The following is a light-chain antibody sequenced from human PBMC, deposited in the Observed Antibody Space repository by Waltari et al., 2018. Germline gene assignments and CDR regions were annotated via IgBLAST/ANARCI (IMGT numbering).Light chain of an antibody. CDR2: DAS. J-gene: IGKJ5*01. Sequence: EIVLTQSPATLSLSPGERATLSCRASQSVSSYLAWYQQKPGQAPRLLIYDASNRATGIPARFSGSGSGTDFTLTISSLEPEDFAVYYCQQRSNGPTFGQGTRLEIK. CDR3: QQRSNGPT. V-gene: IGKV3-11*01. CDR1: QSVSSY.